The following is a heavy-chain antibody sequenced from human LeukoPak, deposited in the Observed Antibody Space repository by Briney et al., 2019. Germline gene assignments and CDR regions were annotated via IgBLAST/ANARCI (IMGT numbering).Heavy chain of an antibody. Sequence: SGTLSLTCAVSGGSISSSNWWSWVRQPPGRGLEWTGEIYHSGSTNYNPSLKSRVTISVDKSKNQFSLKLSSVTAADTAVYYCARSDSSGWYSQYFQHWGQGTLVTVSS. J-gene: IGHJ1*01. CDR2: IYHSGST. V-gene: IGHV4-4*02. D-gene: IGHD6-19*01. CDR1: GGSISSSNW. CDR3: ARSDSSGWYSQYFQH.